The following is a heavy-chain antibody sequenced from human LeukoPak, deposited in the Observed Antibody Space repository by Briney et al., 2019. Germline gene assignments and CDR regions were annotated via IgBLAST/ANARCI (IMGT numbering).Heavy chain of an antibody. Sequence: GGSLRLSCAASGFTVSSNYVSWVRQAPGKGLEWVSVIYDNGDVYSADSVKGRFTISRHNSKNTLYLQMNSLRPEDTAVYYCAGGSRRDGYDYWGQGTLVTVSS. CDR1: GFTVSSNY. V-gene: IGHV3-53*04. D-gene: IGHD5-24*01. J-gene: IGHJ4*02. CDR3: AGGSRRDGYDY. CDR2: IYDNGDV.